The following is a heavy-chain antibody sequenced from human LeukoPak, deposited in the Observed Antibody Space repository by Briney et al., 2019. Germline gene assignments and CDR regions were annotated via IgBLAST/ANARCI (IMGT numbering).Heavy chain of an antibody. J-gene: IGHJ6*03. CDR2: IYPGDSDT. CDR1: GYSFTSYW. Sequence: GESLKISCKGSGYSFTSYWIGWVRQMPGKGLEWMGIIYPGDSDTRYSPSFQGQVTISADKSISTAYLQWSSLKASDTAMYYCARSIAAPYYYYYYMDVWGKGTTVTVSS. V-gene: IGHV5-51*01. CDR3: ARSIAAPYYYYYYMDV. D-gene: IGHD6-13*01.